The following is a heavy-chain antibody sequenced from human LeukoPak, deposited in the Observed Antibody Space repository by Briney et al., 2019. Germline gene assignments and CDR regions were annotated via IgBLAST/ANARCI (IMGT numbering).Heavy chain of an antibody. V-gene: IGHV3-21*01. CDR2: ISSSSSYI. CDR3: AKGDYGDYLPLWY. J-gene: IGHJ4*02. D-gene: IGHD4-17*01. Sequence: GGSLRLSCAASGFTFSSYSMNWVRQAPGKGLEWVSSISSSSSYIYYADSVKGRFTISRDNSKNTPYLQMNSLRAEDTAVYYCAKGDYGDYLPLWYWGQGTLVTVSS. CDR1: GFTFSSYS.